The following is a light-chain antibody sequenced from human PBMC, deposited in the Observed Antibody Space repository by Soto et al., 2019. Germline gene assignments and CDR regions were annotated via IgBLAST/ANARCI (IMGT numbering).Light chain of an antibody. CDR1: QSVGSNY. V-gene: IGKV3-20*01. CDR3: HHYGSSPYT. Sequence: ESVLTQSPGTLSLSPGERATLSCRASQSVGSNYLAWYQQKPGQAPRLLIYGASIRAVGIPDRFSGSGSGTDFTLTISRLEPEDCAVYYCHHYGSSPYTFGQGTNLEIK. J-gene: IGKJ2*01. CDR2: GAS.